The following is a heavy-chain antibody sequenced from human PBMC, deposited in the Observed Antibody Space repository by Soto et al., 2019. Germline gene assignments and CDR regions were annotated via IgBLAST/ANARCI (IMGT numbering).Heavy chain of an antibody. D-gene: IGHD5-12*01. CDR2: IYSDDDT. CDR3: AHSHSANDLFTFDI. Sequence: SGPTLVNPTQTLTLTCTFSGFSLSTSGVGVGWIRQPPGEALEWLALIYSDDDTRSSPSLKSRLTVTKDTSKNQVVLTMTNMEPVDTATYYCAHSHSANDLFTFDIWGQGTMVTVSS. V-gene: IGHV2-5*02. CDR1: GFSLSTSGVG. J-gene: IGHJ3*02.